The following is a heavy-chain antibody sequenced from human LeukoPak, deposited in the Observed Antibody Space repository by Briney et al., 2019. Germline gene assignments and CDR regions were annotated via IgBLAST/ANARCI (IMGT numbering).Heavy chain of an antibody. D-gene: IGHD2-15*01. CDR2: IGPYNGAT. V-gene: IGHV1-18*01. CDR1: GYTFTTHG. J-gene: IGHJ6*02. Sequence: ASVKVSCKASGYTFTTHGITWVRQAPGQGLEWVGWIGPYNGATSYARHLQGRVTLTADTSTSTAYMDLTSLESGDTAVYYYARENFFCGDVSGGVRCHSGGAYGLDVWGQGTTVTVSS. CDR3: ARENFFCGDVSGGVRCHSGGAYGLDV.